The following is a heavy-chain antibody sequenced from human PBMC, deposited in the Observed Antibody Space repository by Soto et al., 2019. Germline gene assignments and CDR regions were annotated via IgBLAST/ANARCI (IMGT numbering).Heavy chain of an antibody. V-gene: IGHV1-3*01. CDR1: GYTFTSYA. Sequence: QVQLVQSGAEVKKPGASVKVSCKASGYTFTSYAMHWVRQAPGQRLEWMGWINAGNGNTKYSQKFQGRVTITRDTAARTAYMELTSLRSEDTAAYYCARAPPARRFDYWGQGTLVTVSS. J-gene: IGHJ4*02. CDR2: INAGNGNT. CDR3: ARAPPARRFDY.